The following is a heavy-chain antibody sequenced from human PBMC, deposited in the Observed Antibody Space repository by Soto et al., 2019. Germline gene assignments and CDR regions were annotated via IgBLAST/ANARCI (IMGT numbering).Heavy chain of an antibody. CDR2: IKQDESEK. D-gene: IGHD6-13*01. J-gene: IGHJ6*02. Sequence: EVQLVESGGGLVQPGGSLRLSCAASGFSFSTYWMSWVRQAPGKGLEWVANIKQDESEKYYVDSVKGRFIISRDNAKKSLYLQINSLRVEDTAVYYCARDLGIGAAGRGYSFYYGMDIWGQGTTVTVSS. V-gene: IGHV3-7*03. CDR3: ARDLGIGAAGRGYSFYYGMDI. CDR1: GFSFSTYW.